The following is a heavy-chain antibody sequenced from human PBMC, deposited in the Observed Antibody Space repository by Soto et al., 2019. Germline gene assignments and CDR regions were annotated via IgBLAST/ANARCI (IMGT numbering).Heavy chain of an antibody. V-gene: IGHV3-11*01. CDR3: AREDLCTTGTCLLLRRKTNYFDY. D-gene: IGHD2-8*01. CDR1: GFSFGDYY. CDR2: ISHNSDSF. J-gene: IGHJ4*02. Sequence: QVQLVESGGGLVKPGESLRVPCTASGFSFGDYYMSWICQAPGKGLEWISYISHNSDSFYYADSVKGRFTVSRDNSKNSLFLQMDNLRAEDTAVYYCAREDLCTTGTCLLLRRKTNYFDYWGPETQVTVSS.